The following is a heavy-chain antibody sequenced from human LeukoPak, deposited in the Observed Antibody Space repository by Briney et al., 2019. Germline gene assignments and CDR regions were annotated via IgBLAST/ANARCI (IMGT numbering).Heavy chain of an antibody. Sequence: SQTLSLTWAISGDSVSSNSAAWNWIRQSPSRGLEWLGRTYYRTKWYYDYAVAVKSRIRINPDTSKNQFSLQLSSVTPEDTAVYYCARDPVGGSTIFDYWGQGTLVTVSS. V-gene: IGHV6-1*01. CDR3: ARDPVGGSTIFDY. D-gene: IGHD1-26*01. CDR1: GDSVSSNSAA. J-gene: IGHJ4*02. CDR2: TYYRTKWYY.